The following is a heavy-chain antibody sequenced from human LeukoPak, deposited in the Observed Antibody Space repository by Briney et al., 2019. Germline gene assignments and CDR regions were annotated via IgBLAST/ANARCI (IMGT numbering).Heavy chain of an antibody. CDR2: IKQDGREK. Sequence: GGSLRLSCAASGFTFSSYWMSWVRQAPGKGLEWVANIKQDGREKHYVDSVKGRFIISRDNAKNSLYLQMNSLRAEVTAVYYCARDKGSDEGSKFDYWGQGTLVTVSS. V-gene: IGHV3-7*03. J-gene: IGHJ4*02. CDR1: GFTFSSYW. CDR3: ARDKGSDEGSKFDY.